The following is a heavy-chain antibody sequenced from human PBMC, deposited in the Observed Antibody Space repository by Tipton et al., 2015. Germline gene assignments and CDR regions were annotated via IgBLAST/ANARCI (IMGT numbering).Heavy chain of an antibody. V-gene: IGHV4-39*01. J-gene: IGHJ3*02. CDR3: ARQTTLEYYESAGFYFQGHAFDI. CDR2: IYYSGST. CDR1: DGSINRSDDY. D-gene: IGHD3-22*01. Sequence: TLSLTCTVSDGSINRSDDYWVWIRQPPGKGPEWIGSIYYSGSTFYSPSLKSRATISVDTSKNHFSLKLRSVTAADTSIYFCARQTTLEYYESAGFYFQGHAFDIWGQGTMVTVS.